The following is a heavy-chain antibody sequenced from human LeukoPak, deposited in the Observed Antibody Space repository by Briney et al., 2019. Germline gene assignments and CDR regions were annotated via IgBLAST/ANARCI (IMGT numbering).Heavy chain of an antibody. CDR2: ITPFNGNT. D-gene: IGHD2-15*01. Sequence: ASVKVSRKASGYTFTYRYLHWVRQAPGQALEWMGWITPFNGNTNYAQKFQDRVTITRDRSMSTAYMELSSLRSEDTAMYYCARSVDRDDAFDIWGQGTMVTVSS. CDR3: ARSVDRDDAFDI. J-gene: IGHJ3*02. CDR1: GYTFTYRY. V-gene: IGHV1-45*02.